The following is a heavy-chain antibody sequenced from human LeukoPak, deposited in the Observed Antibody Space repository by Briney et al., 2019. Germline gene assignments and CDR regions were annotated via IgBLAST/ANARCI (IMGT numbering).Heavy chain of an antibody. Sequence: PGGSLRLSCATSGFTFSVHAMHWVRQAPGKGLDWVTFIQSDGTNKYYADSVKGRFTISRDNSKNTLYLQMNSLRTEDTAVYHCAKGPYYHETSGNHYFDDWGQGTLVIVCS. D-gene: IGHD3-22*01. V-gene: IGHV3-30*02. J-gene: IGHJ4*02. CDR1: GFTFSVHA. CDR3: AKGPYYHETSGNHYFDD. CDR2: IQSDGTNK.